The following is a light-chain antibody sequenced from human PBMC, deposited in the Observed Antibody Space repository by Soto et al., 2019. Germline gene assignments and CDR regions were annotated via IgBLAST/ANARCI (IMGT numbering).Light chain of an antibody. J-gene: IGLJ2*01. CDR3: QSYATSSVV. Sequence: NFMLTQPHSVSESPGKTVTISCTRSSGSIASNYVQWYQQRPGSSPTTVIYGDNQRPSGVPDRFSGSIDSSSNSASLTISGLKTEDEADSYCQSYATSSVVFGGGTKLTVL. V-gene: IGLV6-57*01. CDR2: GDN. CDR1: SGSIASNY.